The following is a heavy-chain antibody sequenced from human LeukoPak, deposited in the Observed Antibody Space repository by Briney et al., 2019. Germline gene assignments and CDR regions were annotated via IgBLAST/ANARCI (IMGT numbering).Heavy chain of an antibody. CDR2: ITTGGTFI. V-gene: IGHV3-21*01. CDR1: GFTFSNYN. CDR3: ARDYGDYGLGD. J-gene: IGHJ4*02. Sequence: GGSLRLSCAASGFTFSNYNMIWVRQAPGKGLEWVSSITTGGTFIYYGDSVEGRFTISGDNAKNSLYLHMNSLRAEDTAVYYCARDYGDYGLGDWGQGTLVTVSS. D-gene: IGHD4-17*01.